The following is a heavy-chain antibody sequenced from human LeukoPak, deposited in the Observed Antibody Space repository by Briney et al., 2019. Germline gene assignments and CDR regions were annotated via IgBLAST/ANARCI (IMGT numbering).Heavy chain of an antibody. CDR1: GGSISSYY. D-gene: IGHD4-17*01. Sequence: ASETLSLTSTVPGGSISSYYWSWIRQPAGKGLGWIGRIYTSGSTNYNPSLKSRVTISVDKSKNQFSLNLSSVTAAATAVSYCARVSSGDYGEGFDYWGQGTLVTVSS. CDR2: IYTSGST. CDR3: ARVSSGDYGEGFDY. V-gene: IGHV4-4*07. J-gene: IGHJ4*02.